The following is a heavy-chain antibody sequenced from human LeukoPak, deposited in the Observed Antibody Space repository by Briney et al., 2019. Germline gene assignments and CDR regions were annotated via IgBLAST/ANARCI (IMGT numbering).Heavy chain of an antibody. CDR1: GYTFTSYG. J-gene: IGHJ6*03. Sequence: GASVKVSCKASGYTFTSYGISWVRQAPGQGLEWMGWISAYNGNTNYAQKLQGRVTMTTDTSTSTAYMELRSLRSDDTAVYYCARAVAGRSYCYYMDVWGKGTTVTVSS. D-gene: IGHD6-19*01. CDR3: ARAVAGRSYCYYMDV. CDR2: ISAYNGNT. V-gene: IGHV1-18*01.